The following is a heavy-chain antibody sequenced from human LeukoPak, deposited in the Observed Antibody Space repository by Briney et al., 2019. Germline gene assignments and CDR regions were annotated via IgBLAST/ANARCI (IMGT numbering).Heavy chain of an antibody. Sequence: GASVKVSCKASGYTFTGYYIDWVRQAPGQGLEWMGWITPNSGGTKYGQKFQGRVTMTRDTSISTAYMELSSLRSDDTAMYYCARPSTVTHLVDGMDVWGQGTTVTVSS. CDR2: ITPNSGGT. D-gene: IGHD4-17*01. CDR1: GYTFTGYY. J-gene: IGHJ6*02. CDR3: ARPSTVTHLVDGMDV. V-gene: IGHV1-2*02.